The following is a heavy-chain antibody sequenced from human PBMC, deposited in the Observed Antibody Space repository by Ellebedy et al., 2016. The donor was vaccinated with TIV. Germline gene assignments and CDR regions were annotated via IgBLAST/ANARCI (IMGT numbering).Heavy chain of an antibody. V-gene: IGHV3-9*01. J-gene: IGHJ4*02. D-gene: IGHD3-10*01. Sequence: SLKISXVASGFNFNDYAMHWVRQAPGKGLEWVSGISWNSVDMGYADSVKGRFTISRDNAKNSLYLQMNSLRPEDTALYYCSANFYNAVKFDYWGQGTVVTVSS. CDR3: SANFYNAVKFDY. CDR2: ISWNSVDM. CDR1: GFNFNDYA.